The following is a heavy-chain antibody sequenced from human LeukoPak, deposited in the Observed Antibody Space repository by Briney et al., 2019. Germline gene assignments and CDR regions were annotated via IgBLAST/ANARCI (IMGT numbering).Heavy chain of an antibody. Sequence: GGSLRLSCAASGFTFSSYAMSWVRQAPGKGLEWVSDINGSGGSTYYADSVKGRFTISRDNSKNTLYLQMNSLRAEDTAVYYCANTPSLGYCSSTSCYGSDAFDIWGQGTMVTVSS. V-gene: IGHV3-23*01. D-gene: IGHD2-2*01. CDR1: GFTFSSYA. J-gene: IGHJ3*02. CDR3: ANTPSLGYCSSTSCYGSDAFDI. CDR2: INGSGGST.